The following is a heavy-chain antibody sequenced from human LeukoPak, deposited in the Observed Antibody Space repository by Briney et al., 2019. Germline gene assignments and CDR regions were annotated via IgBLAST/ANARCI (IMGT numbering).Heavy chain of an antibody. D-gene: IGHD4-17*01. Sequence: GGSLRLSCAASGFTFNNYAIHWVRQAPGKGLEWVAFISYDGSNKYSADSVKGRFTISRDNSKNTLYLQMNSLRAEDTAVYYCARAGRAYGDYRYFDCWGQGTLVTVSS. CDR2: ISYDGSNK. CDR3: ARAGRAYGDYRYFDC. J-gene: IGHJ4*02. V-gene: IGHV3-30-3*01. CDR1: GFTFNNYA.